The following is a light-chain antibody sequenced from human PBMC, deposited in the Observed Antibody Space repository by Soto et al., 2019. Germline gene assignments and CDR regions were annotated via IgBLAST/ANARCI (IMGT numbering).Light chain of an antibody. V-gene: IGKV3-20*01. CDR2: AAS. J-gene: IGKJ1*01. CDR3: QQYDTSPRT. CDR1: QNLGSGY. Sequence: EIVLTQSPGTLSLSPGDRCTLSFSSSQNLGSGYLAWYQQKPGQAPRILIYAASSRATGIPDRFSGSGSGTDFSLTISRLEPEDFAVYYCQQYDTSPRTFGQGTKVDIK.